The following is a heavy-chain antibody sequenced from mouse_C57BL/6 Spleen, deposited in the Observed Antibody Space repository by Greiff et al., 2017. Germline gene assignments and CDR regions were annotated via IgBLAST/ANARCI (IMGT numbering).Heavy chain of an antibody. D-gene: IGHD2-3*01. CDR2: INPSTGGT. V-gene: IGHV1-42*01. Sequence: VQLKESGPELVKPGASVKISCKASGYSFTGYYMNWVKQSPEKSLEWIGEINPSTGGTTYNPKFKAKATLTVDKSSSTAYMQLKSLTSEYSAVYYCARGDDGYSFFDYWGQGTTLTVSS. CDR1: GYSFTGYY. CDR3: ARGDDGYSFFDY. J-gene: IGHJ2*01.